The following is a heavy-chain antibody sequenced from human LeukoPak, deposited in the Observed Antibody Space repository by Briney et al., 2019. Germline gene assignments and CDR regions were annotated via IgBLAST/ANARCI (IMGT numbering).Heavy chain of an antibody. CDR3: ARAPIVVVPAVIRNDAFDI. D-gene: IGHD2-2*01. V-gene: IGHV4-39*07. CDR2: IHYSGST. J-gene: IGHJ3*02. CDR1: GGSISSSTYY. Sequence: PSETLSLTCTVSGGSISSSTYYWGWIRQPPGKGLEWIGSIHYSGSTNYNPSLKSRVTISVDKSKNQFSLKLSSVTAADTAVYYCARAPIVVVPAVIRNDAFDIWGQGTMVTVSS.